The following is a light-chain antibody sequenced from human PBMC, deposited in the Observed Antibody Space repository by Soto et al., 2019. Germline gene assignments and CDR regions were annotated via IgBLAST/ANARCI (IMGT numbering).Light chain of an antibody. CDR1: SSNIGSNY. CDR2: RNN. CDR3: AAWDDSLSGPHYV. V-gene: IGLV1-47*01. J-gene: IGLJ1*01. Sequence: QSALTQPPSASGTPGQRVTISCSGSSSNIGSNYVYWYQQLPGTAPKLLIYRNNQRPSGVPDRFSGSKSGTSASLAISGLRSEDEADYYCAAWDDSLSGPHYVFGTRTKVTVL.